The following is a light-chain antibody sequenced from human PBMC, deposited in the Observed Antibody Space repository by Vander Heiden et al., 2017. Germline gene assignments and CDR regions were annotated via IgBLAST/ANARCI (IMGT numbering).Light chain of an antibody. Sequence: QSVLTQPRSASGTPGQRVTISCSGSSSNIGRYTVNWYQQLPGTPPKLLVYRNDQRPSGVPARFSGSKSGTSASLAISGLQSEDEADYYCAAWYDRLKGVFGGGTKLTVL. CDR1: SSNIGRYT. V-gene: IGLV1-44*01. J-gene: IGLJ2*01. CDR3: AAWYDRLKGV. CDR2: RND.